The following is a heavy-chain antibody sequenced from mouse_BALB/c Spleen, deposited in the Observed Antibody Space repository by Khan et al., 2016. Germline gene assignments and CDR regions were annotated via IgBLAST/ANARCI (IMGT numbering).Heavy chain of an antibody. CDR3: ARTDRRGYFDF. J-gene: IGHJ2*01. CDR1: GYTFSSYW. V-gene: IGHV1-9*01. Sequence: QVQLQPSGAELMKPGASVKISCKATGYTFSSYWIEWVKQRPGHGLEWIGEILPGSGSTNYNEKFRGKATFTADTYSNTAYMQLSSLTCEDSAVHYCARTDRRGYFDFWGQGTTLTVSS. CDR2: ILPGSGST.